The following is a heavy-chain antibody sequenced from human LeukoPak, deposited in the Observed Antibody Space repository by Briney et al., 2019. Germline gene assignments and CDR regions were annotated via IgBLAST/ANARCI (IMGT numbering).Heavy chain of an antibody. CDR2: IIPIFGTA. Sequence: SVKVSCKASGGTFSSYAISWVRQAPGQGLEWMGGIIPIFGTANYAQKFQGRVTITADESTSTAYMELSSLRSEDTAVYYCARGHGSRSPHNWFDPWGQGTLVTVSS. CDR3: ARGHGSRSPHNWFDP. V-gene: IGHV1-69*13. J-gene: IGHJ5*02. D-gene: IGHD3-10*01. CDR1: GGTFSSYA.